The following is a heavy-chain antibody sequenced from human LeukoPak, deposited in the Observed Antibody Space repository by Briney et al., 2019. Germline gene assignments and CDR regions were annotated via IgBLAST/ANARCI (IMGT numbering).Heavy chain of an antibody. V-gene: IGHV4-30-2*01. J-gene: IGHJ4*02. D-gene: IGHD3-16*02. CDR1: GGSISSGGYP. CDR2: IYHSGST. Sequence: SETLSLTCAVSGGSISSGGYPWSWIRQPPGKGLEWIGYIYHSGSTYYSPSLKSRVTISEDKSKNQFSLKLSSVTAADTAVYYCARGGDYVWGSYRYDLDYWGQGTLVTVSS. CDR3: ARGGDYVWGSYRYDLDY.